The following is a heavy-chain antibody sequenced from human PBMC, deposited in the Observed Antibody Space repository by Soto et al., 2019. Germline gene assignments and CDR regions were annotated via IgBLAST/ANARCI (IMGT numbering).Heavy chain of an antibody. D-gene: IGHD3-22*01. CDR1: GYTFTSYG. Sequence: QVQLVQSGAEVKKPGASVKVSCKASGYTFTSYGISWVRQAPGQGLEWMGRISAYNGNTNYAQKLQGRVTMTTDTSTSTAYMELRSLRSDDTAVYYCARDQIYTIVVVIKPPFDYWGQGTLVTVSS. CDR2: ISAYNGNT. CDR3: ARDQIYTIVVVIKPPFDY. J-gene: IGHJ4*02. V-gene: IGHV1-18*01.